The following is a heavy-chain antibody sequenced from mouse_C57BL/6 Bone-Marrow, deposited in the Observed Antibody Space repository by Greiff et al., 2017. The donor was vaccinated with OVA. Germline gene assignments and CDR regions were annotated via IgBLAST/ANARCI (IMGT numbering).Heavy chain of an antibody. CDR2: ISNGGGST. Sequence: EVQVVESGGGLVQPGGSLKLSCAASGFTFSDYYMYWVRQTPEKRLEWVAYISNGGGSTYSPDTVKGRFTISRDNAKNTLYLQMSRLKSEDTAMYYCARITTVVEGDYAMDYWGQGTSVTVSS. V-gene: IGHV5-12*01. J-gene: IGHJ4*01. CDR3: ARITTVVEGDYAMDY. D-gene: IGHD1-1*01. CDR1: GFTFSDYY.